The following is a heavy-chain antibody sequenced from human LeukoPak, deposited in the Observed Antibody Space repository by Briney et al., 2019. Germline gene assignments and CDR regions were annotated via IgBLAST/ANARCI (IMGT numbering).Heavy chain of an antibody. CDR3: ARDQDGDYYFDY. CDR2: ISYDGSNK. D-gene: IGHD4-17*01. J-gene: IGHJ4*02. V-gene: IGHV3-30*03. Sequence: GGSLRLSCAASGFTFSSYGMHWVRQAPGKGLEWVAVISYDGSNKYYAGSVKGRFTISRDNSKNTLYLQMNSLRAEDTAVYYCARDQDGDYYFDYWGQGTLVTVSS. CDR1: GFTFSSYG.